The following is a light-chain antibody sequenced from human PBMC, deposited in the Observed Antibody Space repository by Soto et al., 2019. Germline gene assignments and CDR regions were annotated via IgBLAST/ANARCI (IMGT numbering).Light chain of an antibody. CDR2: DVS. CDR3: CSYAGSFPYV. Sequence: HSALTQPASVSGSPGQLITISCTGTSSDVGGYNYVSWYQQHPGKAPKLMIYDVSKRPSGVPDRFSGSKSGNTASLTISGLQAEDEADYYCCSYAGSFPYVFGTGTNVTVL. CDR1: SSDVGGYNY. J-gene: IGLJ1*01. V-gene: IGLV2-11*01.